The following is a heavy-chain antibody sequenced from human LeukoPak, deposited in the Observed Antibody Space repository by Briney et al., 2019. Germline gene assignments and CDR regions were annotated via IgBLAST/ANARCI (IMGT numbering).Heavy chain of an antibody. D-gene: IGHD1-1*01. J-gene: IGHJ4*02. CDR2: ISSSGSTI. V-gene: IGHV3-11*01. CDR1: GGSFSGYY. CDR3: ARGTAVDY. Sequence: LSLTCAVYGGSFSGYYWSWIRQAPGKGLEWVSYISSSGSTIYYADSVKGRFTISRDNAKNSLYLQMNSLRAEDTAVYYCARGTAVDYWGQGTLVTVSS.